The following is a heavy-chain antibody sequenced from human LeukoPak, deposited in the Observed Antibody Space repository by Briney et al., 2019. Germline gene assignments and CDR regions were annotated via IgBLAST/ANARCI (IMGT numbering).Heavy chain of an antibody. J-gene: IGHJ4*02. V-gene: IGHV3-23*01. CDR1: GFTFSSSA. CDR2: ISGSGSGGST. D-gene: IGHD3-9*01. Sequence: GGSLRLSCAASGFTFSSSAMSWVRQAPGKGLEWVSNISGSGSGGSTYYPGSVKGRFTISRENAKNSLYLQMNSLRAGDTAVYYCARGDYDILTGLVDYWGQGTLVTVSS. CDR3: ARGDYDILTGLVDY.